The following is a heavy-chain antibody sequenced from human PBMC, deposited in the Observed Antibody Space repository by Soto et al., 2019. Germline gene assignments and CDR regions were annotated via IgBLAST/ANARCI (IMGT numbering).Heavy chain of an antibody. D-gene: IGHD6-19*01. CDR2: INSGASTT. J-gene: IGHJ4*02. Sequence: PGGSLRLSCTASGFTFSSSCMHWVRQAPGKGLVWVSRINSGASTTNYADSVKGRFTISRDNAKNSLYLQMNSLRAEDTAVYYCARALAYSSGWASKTFDYRGQGTLVTVSS. CDR3: ARALAYSSGWASKTFDY. CDR1: GFTFSSSC. V-gene: IGHV3-74*01.